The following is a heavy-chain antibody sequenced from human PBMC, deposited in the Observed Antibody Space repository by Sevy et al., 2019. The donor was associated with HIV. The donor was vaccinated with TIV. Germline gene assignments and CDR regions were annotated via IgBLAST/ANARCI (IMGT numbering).Heavy chain of an antibody. D-gene: IGHD2-15*01. CDR3: ARAHGDFFYGGNPIFDY. J-gene: IGHJ4*02. V-gene: IGHV4-31*03. CDR1: GGSISSGGYY. Sequence: SETLSLTCTVSGGSISSGGYYWSWIRQHPGKGLEWIGYIYYSGSTYYNPSLKSRVTISVDTSKNQFSLKLSSVTAADSAVYYCARAHGDFFYGGNPIFDYWGQGTLVTVSS. CDR2: IYYSGST.